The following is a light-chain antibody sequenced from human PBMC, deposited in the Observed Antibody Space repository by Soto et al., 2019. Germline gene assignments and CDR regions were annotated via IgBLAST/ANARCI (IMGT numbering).Light chain of an antibody. CDR1: SASVSTTYY. V-gene: IGLV8-61*01. Sequence: QTVVTQEPSLSASPGGTVTLTCGLKSASVSTTYYPSWYQQTPGQAPRTLIYSTDTRSSGVPDRFSGSILGNKAALTITGAQAEDESDYYCVLFMGSGIGVFGGGTKLTVL. CDR3: VLFMGSGIGV. J-gene: IGLJ3*02. CDR2: STD.